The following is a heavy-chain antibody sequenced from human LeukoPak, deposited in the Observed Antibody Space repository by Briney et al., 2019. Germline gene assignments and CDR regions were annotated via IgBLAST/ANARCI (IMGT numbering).Heavy chain of an antibody. D-gene: IGHD3-22*01. CDR2: IYSSGST. J-gene: IGHJ4*02. Sequence: PSETLSLICSVSGGSISNYFWTWIRQPPGKGLEWIGYIYSSGSTYYTPSLKSRVTISVDTFKKQFSLNLSSVTAADTAVYYCAGAFPDSSRYIGPLDHWGQGTLVTVSS. CDR1: GGSISNYF. CDR3: AGAFPDSSRYIGPLDH. V-gene: IGHV4-59*01.